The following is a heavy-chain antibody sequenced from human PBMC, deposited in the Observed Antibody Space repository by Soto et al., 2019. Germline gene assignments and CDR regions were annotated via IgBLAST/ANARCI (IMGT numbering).Heavy chain of an antibody. J-gene: IGHJ1*01. Sequence: SGKVCCKGSGGSFSSFGISWVRQAPGQGLEWMGGIIPVFGRPNYAQRFRGRLTITADESTNTSYMELIDLTSEDTAVYYCAREASGYDFWGQGTQVPVSS. D-gene: IGHD5-12*01. CDR1: GGSFSSFG. V-gene: IGHV1-69*13. CDR2: IIPVFGRP. CDR3: AREASGYDF.